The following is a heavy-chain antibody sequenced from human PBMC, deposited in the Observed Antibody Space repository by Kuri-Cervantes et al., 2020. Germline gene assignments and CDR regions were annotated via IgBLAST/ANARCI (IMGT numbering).Heavy chain of an antibody. CDR3: ARGGNERIAARRVSYWYFDL. CDR2: ISAYNGNT. Sequence: ASVKVSCKASRYTFTKYFTQWVRQAPGQGLEWMGWISAYNGNTNYAQKLQGRVTMTTDTSTSTAYMELRSLRSDDTAVYYCARGGNERIAARRVSYWYFDLWGRGTLVTVSS. CDR1: RYTFTKYF. J-gene: IGHJ2*01. V-gene: IGHV1-18*04. D-gene: IGHD6-6*01.